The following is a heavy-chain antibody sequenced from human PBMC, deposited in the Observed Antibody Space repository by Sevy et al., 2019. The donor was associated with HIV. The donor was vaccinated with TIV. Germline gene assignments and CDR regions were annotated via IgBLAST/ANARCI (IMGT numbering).Heavy chain of an antibody. CDR2: ISYDGSNK. CDR1: GFTFSSYA. CDR3: ARGVGGYCSSTSCAGDWFDP. V-gene: IGHV3-30-3*01. D-gene: IGHD2-2*01. J-gene: IGHJ5*02. Sequence: GGSLRLSCAASGFTFSSYAMHWVRQAPGKGLEWVAVISYDGSNKYYADSVKGRSTISRDNSKNTLYLQMNSLRAEDTAVYYCARGVGGYCSSTSCAGDWFDPWGQGTLVTVSS.